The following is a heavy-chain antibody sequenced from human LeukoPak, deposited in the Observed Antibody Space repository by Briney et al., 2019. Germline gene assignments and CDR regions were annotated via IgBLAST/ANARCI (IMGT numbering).Heavy chain of an antibody. CDR1: GDSVSSNSAA. CDR3: ARAIRSSNWYPVDS. CDR2: TYYRSKWFN. J-gene: IGHJ4*02. D-gene: IGHD6-13*01. Sequence: SQTLSLTCAISGDSVSSNSAAWNWIRQSPSRGLEWLGRTYYRSKWFNDYAVSVKSRITINPDTSKNQFSLQLNSVTPEDTAAYYSARAIRSSNWYPVDSWGQGTLVTVSS. V-gene: IGHV6-1*01.